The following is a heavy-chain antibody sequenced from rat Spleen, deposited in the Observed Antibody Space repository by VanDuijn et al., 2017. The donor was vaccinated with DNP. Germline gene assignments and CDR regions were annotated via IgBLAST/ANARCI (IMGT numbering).Heavy chain of an antibody. Sequence: EVQLVESGGGLVQPGRSLKLSCAASGFIFSNYEMAWVRQAPTKGLEWVASISSSGDSTYYRDSVRGRFSISRDNAKSSLYLQMDSLRFEDTATYYCARPDYWGQGTLVTVSS. J-gene: IGHJ3*01. CDR3: ARPDY. CDR1: GFIFSNYE. CDR2: ISSSGDST. V-gene: IGHV5-25*01.